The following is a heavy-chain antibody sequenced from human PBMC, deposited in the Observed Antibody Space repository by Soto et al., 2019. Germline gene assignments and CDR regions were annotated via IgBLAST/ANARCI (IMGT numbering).Heavy chain of an antibody. CDR2: IIPILGIA. D-gene: IGHD3-10*01. CDR3: ARDRYGSGPLFVI. J-gene: IGHJ3*02. V-gene: IGHV1-69*04. CDR1: GGTFSSYT. Sequence: EASVKVSCKASGGTFSSYTISWVRQAPGQGLEWMGRIIPILGIANYAQKFQGRVTITADKSTSTAYMELSSLRSEDTAVYYCARDRYGSGPLFVIWGQGTMVTVSS.